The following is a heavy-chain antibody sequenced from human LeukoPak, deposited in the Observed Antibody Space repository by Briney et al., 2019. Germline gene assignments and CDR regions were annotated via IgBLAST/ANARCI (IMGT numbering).Heavy chain of an antibody. J-gene: IGHJ4*02. Sequence: KPGRSLRLSCAASGFTFSLYSMRRARQAPGGARECVGTNSSSGTYIYYIDSVKGPFTISRDNARNSLYLQMNSLRAEDRAVYYCARETNTSDTSGYIRADVRRDDHWGQGTLVTVSS. CDR3: ARETNTSDTSGYIRADVRRDDH. CDR2: NSSSGTYI. D-gene: IGHD3-22*01. V-gene: IGHV3-21*06. CDR1: GFTFSLYS.